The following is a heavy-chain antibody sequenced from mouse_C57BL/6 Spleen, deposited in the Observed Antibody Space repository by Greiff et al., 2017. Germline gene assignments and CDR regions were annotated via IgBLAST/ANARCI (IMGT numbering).Heavy chain of an antibody. D-gene: IGHD2-3*01. Sequence: EVMLVESGGGLVQPGGSLKLSCAASGFTFSDYYMYWVRQTPEKRLEWVAYISNGGGSTYYPDTVKGRFTISRDNAKNTLYLQMSRLKSEDTAMYYCAREDGGLLRGASWFAYWGQGTLVTVSA. J-gene: IGHJ3*01. CDR2: ISNGGGST. V-gene: IGHV5-12*01. CDR1: GFTFSDYY. CDR3: AREDGGLLRGASWFAY.